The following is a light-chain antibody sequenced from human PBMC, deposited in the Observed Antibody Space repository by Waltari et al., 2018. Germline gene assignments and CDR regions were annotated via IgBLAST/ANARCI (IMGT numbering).Light chain of an antibody. CDR3: CSYVTSRTFV. CDR1: IRAVDSDNL. V-gene: IGLV2-23*03. Sequence: QSALTQPAAVSGSPGQSTTIPCSGSIRAVDSDNLLPWYQHHPGKLPKLILYEGNKPPSGVSNRFSGSKSGDTASLTISGLQAEDEAAYYCCSYVTSRTFVFGGGTKVSVL. CDR2: EGN. J-gene: IGLJ2*01.